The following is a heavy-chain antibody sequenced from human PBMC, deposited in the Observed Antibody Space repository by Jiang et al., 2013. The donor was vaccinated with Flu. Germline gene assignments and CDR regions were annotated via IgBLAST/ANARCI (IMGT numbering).Heavy chain of an antibody. V-gene: IGHV3-23*01. D-gene: IGHD3-3*02. J-gene: IGHJ5*02. Sequence: MTWVRQAPGKGLEWVSTISGNGDDAFYADSVKGRFTTSRDNSRNTQYLQMNSLRAGDTAVYYCARGGHFSPFGLWGQGTLVTVSS. CDR3: ARGGHFSPFGL. CDR2: ISGNGDDA.